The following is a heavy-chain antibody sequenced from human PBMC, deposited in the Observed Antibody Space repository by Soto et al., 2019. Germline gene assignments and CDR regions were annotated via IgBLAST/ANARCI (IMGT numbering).Heavy chain of an antibody. D-gene: IGHD4-17*01. Sequence: QVQLQESGPGLVKPSQTLSLTCTVSGGSISSGGYYWSWIRQHPGKGLEWIGYIYYSGSTYYNPSHKRQFNNHEDPFKNQFPLKQSSMTAADPAVYYGARPLGMTRDQVYFDFWGQGTLVTVSS. J-gene: IGHJ4*02. CDR1: GGSISSGGYY. CDR3: ARPLGMTRDQVYFDF. CDR2: IYYSGST. V-gene: IGHV4-31*01.